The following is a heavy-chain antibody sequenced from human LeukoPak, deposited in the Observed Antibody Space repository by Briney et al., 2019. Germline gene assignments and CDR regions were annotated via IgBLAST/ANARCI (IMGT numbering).Heavy chain of an antibody. CDR3: ARASLRYSSSWYPYYYYMDV. D-gene: IGHD6-13*01. V-gene: IGHV3-21*01. CDR2: ISSSSSYI. Sequence: GGSLRLSSAASGFTFSSYSMNWVRQAPGKGLEWVSSISSSSSYIYYADSVKVRFTISRDNSKNTLYLQMNSLRAEDTAVYYCARASLRYSSSWYPYYYYMDVWGKGTTVTVSS. CDR1: GFTFSSYS. J-gene: IGHJ6*03.